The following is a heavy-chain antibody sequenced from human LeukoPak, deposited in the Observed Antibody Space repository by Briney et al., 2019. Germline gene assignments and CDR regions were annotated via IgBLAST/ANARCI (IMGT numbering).Heavy chain of an antibody. D-gene: IGHD5-18*01. CDR3: AVQLWISEQKERAPNWFDP. CDR1: GFTFSSYA. V-gene: IGHV3-23*01. CDR2: ISGSGGST. J-gene: IGHJ5*02. Sequence: GGSLRLSCAASGFTFSSYAMSWVRQAPGKGLEWVSAISGSGGSTYYADSVKGRFTISRDNSKNTLYLQMNSLRAEDTAVHYCAVQLWISEQKERAPNWFDPWGQGTLVTVSS.